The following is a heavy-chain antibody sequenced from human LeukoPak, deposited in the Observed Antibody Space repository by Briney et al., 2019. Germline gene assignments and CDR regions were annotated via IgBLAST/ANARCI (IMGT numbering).Heavy chain of an antibody. D-gene: IGHD3-22*01. CDR1: GGSISSYY. V-gene: IGHV4-4*09. CDR3: ARPPHYYNSRVFFDN. J-gene: IGHJ4*02. CDR2: IYTSGST. Sequence: SETLSLTCTVSGGSISSYYWSWIRQPPGKGLEWIGYIYTSGSTNYNPSLKSRVTISVDTSKNQFSLKLSSVTAADTAVYYCARPPHYYNSRVFFDNGAQGPLVTVP.